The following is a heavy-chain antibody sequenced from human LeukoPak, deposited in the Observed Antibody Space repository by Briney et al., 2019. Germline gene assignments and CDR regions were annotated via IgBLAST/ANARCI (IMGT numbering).Heavy chain of an antibody. D-gene: IGHD6-13*01. J-gene: IGHJ4*02. CDR1: GFTFSNYG. Sequence: PGGSLRLSCAASGFTFSNYGMRWVRQAPGKGLEWVAVISYDGSKKYYEDSVKGRFTISRDNSKSTLYLQMDTLRAEDTAVYYCASGEQQLVVGGIDYWGQGTLVTVSS. CDR2: ISYDGSKK. V-gene: IGHV3-30*03. CDR3: ASGEQQLVVGGIDY.